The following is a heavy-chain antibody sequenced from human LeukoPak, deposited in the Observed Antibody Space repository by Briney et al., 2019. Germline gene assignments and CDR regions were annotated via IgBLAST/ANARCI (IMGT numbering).Heavy chain of an antibody. D-gene: IGHD3-10*01. J-gene: IGHJ4*02. CDR3: AKDRRSYYYGSGSFDY. CDR2: IRYDGSNK. CDR1: GFTFSSYG. V-gene: IGHV3-30*02. Sequence: GGVLRLSCAASGFTFSSYGMHWVRQAPGKGLEWVAFIRYDGSNKYYADSVKGRFTISRDNSKNTLYLQMNSLRAEDTAVYYCAKDRRSYYYGSGSFDYWGQGTLVTVSS.